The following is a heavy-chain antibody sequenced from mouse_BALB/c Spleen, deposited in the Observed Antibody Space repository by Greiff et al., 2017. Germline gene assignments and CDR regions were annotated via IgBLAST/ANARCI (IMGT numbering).Heavy chain of an antibody. D-gene: IGHD2-3*01. CDR3: ANDGYGFAY. Sequence: QVHVKQSGPGLVAPSQSLSITCTVSGFSLTSYGVHWVRQPPGKGLEWLGVIWAGGSTNYNSALMSRLSISKDNSKSQVFLKMNSLQTDDTAMYYCANDGYGFAYWGQGTLVTVSA. CDR1: GFSLTSYG. CDR2: IWAGGST. V-gene: IGHV2-9*02. J-gene: IGHJ3*01.